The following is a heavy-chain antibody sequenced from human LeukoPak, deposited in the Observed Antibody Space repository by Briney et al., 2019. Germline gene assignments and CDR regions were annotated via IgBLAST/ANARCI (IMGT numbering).Heavy chain of an antibody. CDR3: ARWGIAAAGKDY. CDR1: GFTFSSYE. V-gene: IGHV3-48*03. CDR2: ISSSGSTI. Sequence: GGSLRLSCAASGFTFSSYEMNWVRQAPGKGLEWVSYISSSGSTIYYADSVKGRFTISRDNAKNSLYLQMNSLRAEDTAVYYCARWGIAAAGKDYWGQGTLATVSS. D-gene: IGHD6-13*01. J-gene: IGHJ4*02.